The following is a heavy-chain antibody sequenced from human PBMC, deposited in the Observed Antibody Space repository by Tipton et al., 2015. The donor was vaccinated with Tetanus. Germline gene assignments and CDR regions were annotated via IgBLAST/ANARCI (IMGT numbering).Heavy chain of an antibody. CDR3: ARDSSMAVADPILWY. J-gene: IGHJ4*02. D-gene: IGHD6-19*01. CDR2: INSDGSST. Sequence: LSLTCAASGFTFSDYWMHWVRQVPGKGLVWVSRINSDGSSTSYADSVKGRFTISRDNAKNTLYLQMNSLRAEDTAVYYCARDSSMAVADPILWYWGQGTLVTVSS. V-gene: IGHV3-74*01. CDR1: GFTFSDYW.